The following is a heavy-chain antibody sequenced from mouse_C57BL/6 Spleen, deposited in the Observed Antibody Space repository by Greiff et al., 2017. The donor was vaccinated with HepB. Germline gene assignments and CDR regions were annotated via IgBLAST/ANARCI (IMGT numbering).Heavy chain of an antibody. CDR1: GYTFTSYT. Sequence: QVHVKQSGAELARPGASVKMSCKASGYTFTSYTMHWVKQRPGQGLEWIGYINPSSGYTKYNQKFKDKATLTADKSSSTAYMQLSSLTSEDSAVYYCARGDFWVAMDYWGQGTSVTVSS. D-gene: IGHD4-1*01. J-gene: IGHJ4*01. V-gene: IGHV1-4*01. CDR2: INPSSGYT. CDR3: ARGDFWVAMDY.